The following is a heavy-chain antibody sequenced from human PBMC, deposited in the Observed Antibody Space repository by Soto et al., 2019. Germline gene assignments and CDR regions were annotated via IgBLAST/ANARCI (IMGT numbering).Heavy chain of an antibody. J-gene: IGHJ4*02. Sequence: QVQLVQSGAEVKKPGSSVKVSCKASGGTFSSYAISWVRQAPGQGLEWMGGIIPIFGTANYAQKFQGRVTITADKSTSTAYMELSSLRSEDTAVYYCARSNCSGGSCYEIAVAGFDYWGQGTLVTVSS. CDR1: GGTFSSYA. V-gene: IGHV1-69*06. CDR2: IIPIFGTA. CDR3: ARSNCSGGSCYEIAVAGFDY. D-gene: IGHD2-15*01.